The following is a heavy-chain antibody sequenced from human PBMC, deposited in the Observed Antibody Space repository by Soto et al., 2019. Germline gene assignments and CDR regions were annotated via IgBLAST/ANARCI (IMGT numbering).Heavy chain of an antibody. J-gene: IGHJ6*02. V-gene: IGHV1-18*01. D-gene: IGHD3-16*01. Sequence: QVQLVQSAGEVKKPGASVKVSCKASGYTFIRYGITWVRQAPRQGLEWMRWISPYNDYTIYAQKLQGRVTMTTDTSTRTVYLDLRSLKSDDTAVYYCARGGYYDNTWGKLSHYGLDVWGQGTSVTVSS. CDR3: ARGGYYDNTWGKLSHYGLDV. CDR2: ISPYNDYT. CDR1: GYTFIRYG.